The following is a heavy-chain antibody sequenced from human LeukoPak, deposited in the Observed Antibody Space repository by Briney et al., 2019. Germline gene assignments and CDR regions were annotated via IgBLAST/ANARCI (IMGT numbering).Heavy chain of an antibody. D-gene: IGHD3-10*01. CDR2: ISGSGGST. J-gene: IGHJ4*02. Sequence: GGSLRLSCAASGFTFSSYAMSWVRQAPGKGLEWVSAISGSGGSTYYADSVKGRFTISRDNSKNTLYLQMNSLRAEDTAVYYCAKVFLDGSGSYYNRRDFDYWGQGTLVTVSS. V-gene: IGHV3-23*01. CDR3: AKVFLDGSGSYYNRRDFDY. CDR1: GFTFSSYA.